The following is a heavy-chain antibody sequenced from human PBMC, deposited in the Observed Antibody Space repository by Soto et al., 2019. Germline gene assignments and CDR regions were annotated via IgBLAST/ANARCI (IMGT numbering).Heavy chain of an antibody. J-gene: IGHJ3*02. CDR3: AKDRGTDAIVVVITAFDI. CDR1: GFTFSSYA. CDR2: ISGSGGST. D-gene: IGHD3-22*01. V-gene: IGHV3-23*01. Sequence: EVQLLESGGGLVQPGGSLRLSCAASGFTFSSYAMSWVRQAPGKGLEWVSAISGSGGSTYYADSVKGRFTISRDNSKNTLYLQMNSLRAEDTAVYYCAKDRGTDAIVVVITAFDIWGQGTMVTVSS.